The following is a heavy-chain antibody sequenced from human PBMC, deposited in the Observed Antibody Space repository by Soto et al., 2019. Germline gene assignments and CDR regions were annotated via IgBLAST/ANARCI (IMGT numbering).Heavy chain of an antibody. D-gene: IGHD2-21*02. V-gene: IGHV4-4*02. CDR3: AREIVTAGGNNYFDP. CDR1: GGTVASSHW. Sequence: SETLSLTCGVSGGTVASSHWWSWVRQSPGRGLEWIGNVFHTGDTNFNPSLQSRVTFSVDKSNNQFSLRLTSVTAADTAVYFCAREIVTAGGNNYFDPWGPGTLVTVSS. CDR2: VFHTGDT. J-gene: IGHJ5*02.